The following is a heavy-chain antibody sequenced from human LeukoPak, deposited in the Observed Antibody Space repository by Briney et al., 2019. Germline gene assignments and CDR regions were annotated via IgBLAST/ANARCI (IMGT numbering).Heavy chain of an antibody. Sequence: ASVKVSCKASGYTFTSYYMHWVRQAPGQGLEWMGIISPSGGSTSYARKFQGRVTMTRDTSTSTVYMELSSLRSEDTAVYYCARGSLARPVDYWGQGTLVTVSS. CDR3: ARGSLARPVDY. D-gene: IGHD6-6*01. CDR1: GYTFTSYY. J-gene: IGHJ4*02. V-gene: IGHV1-46*01. CDR2: ISPSGGST.